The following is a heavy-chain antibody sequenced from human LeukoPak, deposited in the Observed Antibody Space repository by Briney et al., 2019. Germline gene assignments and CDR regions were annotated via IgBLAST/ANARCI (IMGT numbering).Heavy chain of an antibody. D-gene: IGHD5-24*01. CDR3: ARDREDGYFTAPLPLDY. Sequence: SETLSLTCTVSGGSISSSSYYWGWIRQPPGKGLEWIGSIYYSGSTYYNPSLKSRVTISVDTSKNQFSLKLSSVTAADTAVYYCARDREDGYFTAPLPLDYWGQGTLVTVSS. CDR2: IYYSGST. J-gene: IGHJ4*02. V-gene: IGHV4-39*07. CDR1: GGSISSSSYY.